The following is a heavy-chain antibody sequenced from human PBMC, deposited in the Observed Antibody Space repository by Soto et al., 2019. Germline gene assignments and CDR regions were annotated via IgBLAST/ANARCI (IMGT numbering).Heavy chain of an antibody. CDR3: ARAPKRGYTIFGVVIHDAFDI. Sequence: PGGSLRLSCAASGFTFSSYWMSWVRQAPGKGLEWVANIKQDGSEKYYVDSVKGRFTISRDNAKNSLYLQMNSLRAEDTAVYYCARAPKRGYTIFGVVIHDAFDIWGQGTMVTVSS. J-gene: IGHJ3*02. D-gene: IGHD3-3*01. CDR2: IKQDGSEK. V-gene: IGHV3-7*01. CDR1: GFTFSSYW.